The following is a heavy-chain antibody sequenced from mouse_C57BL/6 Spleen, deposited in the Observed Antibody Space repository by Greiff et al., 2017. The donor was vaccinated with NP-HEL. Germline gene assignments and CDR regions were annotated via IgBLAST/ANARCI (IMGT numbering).Heavy chain of an antibody. J-gene: IGHJ2*01. Sequence: VQLQESGPELVKPGASVKISCKASGYAFSSSWMNWVKQRPGKGLEWIGRIYPGDGDTNYNGKFKGKATLTADKSSSTAYMQLSSLTSEDSAVYFCARGAPRDYFDYWGQGTTLTVSS. CDR2: IYPGDGDT. V-gene: IGHV1-82*01. CDR3: ARGAPRDYFDY. CDR1: GYAFSSSW. D-gene: IGHD3-1*01.